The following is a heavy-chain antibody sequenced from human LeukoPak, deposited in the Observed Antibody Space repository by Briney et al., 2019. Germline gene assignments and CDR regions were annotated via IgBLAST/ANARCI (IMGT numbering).Heavy chain of an antibody. Sequence: GSLGLSCAASGLTFNNAWMSWVRQAPGKGLEWIGYIYNSGSTNNPSLKSRVTISEDTSKSQLSLKLSSVTAADTAVYYCAGHRRLADFDYWGQGTLVTVSS. D-gene: IGHD3-9*01. CDR1: GLTFNNAW. CDR2: IYNSGST. V-gene: IGHV4-59*08. J-gene: IGHJ4*02. CDR3: AGHRRLADFDY.